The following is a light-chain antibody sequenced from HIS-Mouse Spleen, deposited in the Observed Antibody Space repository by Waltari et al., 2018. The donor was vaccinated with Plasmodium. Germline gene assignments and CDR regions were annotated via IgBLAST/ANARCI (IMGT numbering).Light chain of an antibody. V-gene: IGKV1-33*01. CDR2: DAS. J-gene: IGKJ3*01. Sequence: DIQMTQSPSSLSASVGDRVTITCQASQDISNYLNCYQQKPGKAPKLLIYDASNLETGVPSRFSGSGSGTDFTFTIRSMQPEDIATYYCQQYDNLPPLFTFGPGTKVDIK. CDR1: QDISNY. CDR3: QQYDNLPPLFT.